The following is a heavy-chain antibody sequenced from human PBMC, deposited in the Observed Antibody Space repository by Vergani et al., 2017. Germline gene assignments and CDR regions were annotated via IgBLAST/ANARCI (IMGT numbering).Heavy chain of an antibody. CDR3: ANSVIAGNVGVAYFGMDV. Sequence: VQLVESGGGLVQPGRSLRLSCSGSGFTLGDYAMTWVRQAPGKGLEWVSFIRYDGSSEYYGDSVKGRFTISRDKSQNTVNLQMNSLRTEDTAVYFCANSVIAGNVGVAYFGMDVWGRGTTVTVSS. CDR1: GFTLGDYA. J-gene: IGHJ6*02. V-gene: IGHV3-30*02. CDR2: IRYDGSSE. D-gene: IGHD2/OR15-2a*01.